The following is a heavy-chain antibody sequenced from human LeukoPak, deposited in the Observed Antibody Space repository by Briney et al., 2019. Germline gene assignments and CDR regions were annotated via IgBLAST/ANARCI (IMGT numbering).Heavy chain of an antibody. CDR3: ASWSIAVAGTNY. Sequence: ASVKVSCTASGYTFTVYYMHWVRQAPGQGLEWMGWINPNSGGTNYAQKFQGRVTMTRDTSISTAYMELSRLRSDDTAVYYCASWSIAVAGTNYWGQGTLVTVSS. CDR1: GYTFTVYY. D-gene: IGHD6-19*01. CDR2: INPNSGGT. V-gene: IGHV1-2*02. J-gene: IGHJ4*02.